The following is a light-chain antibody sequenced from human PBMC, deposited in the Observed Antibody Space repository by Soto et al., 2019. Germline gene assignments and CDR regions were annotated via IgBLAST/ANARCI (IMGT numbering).Light chain of an antibody. CDR2: GAS. Sequence: EIVMTQAPAPLSVSPGERATLSCRASQSVSSNLAWYQQKPGQAPRLLTYGASPRATGIPARFSGSGSGTEFTLTISSLQSEDVAVYYCQQYNNWPLTFGQGPRLEIK. V-gene: IGKV3-15*01. CDR1: QSVSSN. J-gene: IGKJ5*01. CDR3: QQYNNWPLT.